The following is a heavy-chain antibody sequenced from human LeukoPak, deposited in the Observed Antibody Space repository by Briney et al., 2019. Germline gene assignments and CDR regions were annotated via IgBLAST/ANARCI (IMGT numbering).Heavy chain of an antibody. CDR1: GFTVSSNY. J-gene: IGHJ5*02. V-gene: IGHV3-53*01. CDR3: ARERRVYTIFGVVIRNWFDP. Sequence: PGGSLRLSCAASGFTVSSNYMSWVRQAPGKGLEWVSVIYSGGSTYYADSVKGRFTISRDNSKNTLYLQMNSLRAEDTAVYYCARERRVYTIFGVVIRNWFDPWGQGTLVTVSS. CDR2: IYSGGST. D-gene: IGHD3-3*01.